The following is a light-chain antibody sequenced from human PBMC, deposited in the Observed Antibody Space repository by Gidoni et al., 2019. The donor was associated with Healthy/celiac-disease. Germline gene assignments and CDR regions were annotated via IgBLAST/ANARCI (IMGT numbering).Light chain of an antibody. Sequence: QSVLIQPPPVSGAPGQRVTISCSGSSTNIGDNAVNWYQQRTGRAPKHLIYYDDRLPSGVSDQFSGSKSGASAALAISGLQYEDEDDYYCAAWDDSLNGVVFGGGTKLTVL. J-gene: IGLJ2*01. CDR3: AAWDDSLNGVV. V-gene: IGLV1-36*01. CDR2: YDD. CDR1: STNIGDNA.